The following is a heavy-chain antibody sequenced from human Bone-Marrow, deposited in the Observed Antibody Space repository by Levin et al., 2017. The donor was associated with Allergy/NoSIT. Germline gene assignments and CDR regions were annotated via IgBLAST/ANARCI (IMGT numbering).Heavy chain of an antibody. J-gene: IGHJ4*02. CDR3: ARGGSHYDLLTPW. Sequence: SETLSLTCSVSGGSISSGDYYWNWIRQPPGKGLEWIGYIFYSGSTYYNPSLKSRVTISVDTSKNQFSLSLNSVTVADTAVYYCARGGSHYDLLTPWWGQGTLVTVSS. CDR1: GGSISSGDYY. V-gene: IGHV4-30-4*01. D-gene: IGHD3-9*01. CDR2: IFYSGST.